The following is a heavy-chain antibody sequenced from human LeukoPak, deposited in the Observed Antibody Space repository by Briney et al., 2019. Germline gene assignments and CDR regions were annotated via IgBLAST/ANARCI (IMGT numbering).Heavy chain of an antibody. CDR3: ARDQGEYQLLYYFDY. CDR1: GYTFTSYA. Sequence: ASVKVSCKASGYTFTSYAMHWVRQAPGRRLEWMGWINAGNGNTKYSQKFQGRVTITRDTSASTAYMELSSLRSEDTAVYYCARDQGEYQLLYYFDYWGQGTLVTVSS. D-gene: IGHD2-2*01. J-gene: IGHJ4*02. CDR2: INAGNGNT. V-gene: IGHV1-3*01.